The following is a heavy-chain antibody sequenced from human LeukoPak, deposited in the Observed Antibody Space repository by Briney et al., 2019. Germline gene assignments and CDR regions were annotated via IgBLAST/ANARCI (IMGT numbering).Heavy chain of an antibody. J-gene: IGHJ6*02. D-gene: IGHD3-10*01. Sequence: NPGGSLRLSCAASGFTFSDYYMSWIRQAPGKGLEWVSYISSSGSTIYYADSVKGRFTISRDNAKNSLYLQMNSLRAEDTAVYYCARDRRVRGAIIGPNGFYGMDVWGQGTTVTVSS. CDR3: ARDRRVRGAIIGPNGFYGMDV. V-gene: IGHV3-11*01. CDR2: ISSSGSTI. CDR1: GFTFSDYY.